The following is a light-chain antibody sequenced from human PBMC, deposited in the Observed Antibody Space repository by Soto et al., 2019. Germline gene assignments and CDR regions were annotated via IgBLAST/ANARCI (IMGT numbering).Light chain of an antibody. J-gene: IGKJ4*01. CDR3: QQYNSWVT. Sequence: EIELTQSPVTLSVSPGERASLSCRTSQSITTTLAWYQQKPGQAPWLLIYGASTRATGVPGRFSGSGSGTEFTLTISSLQSEDFAVYYCQQYNSWVTFGGGTKV. CDR2: GAS. CDR1: QSITTT. V-gene: IGKV3-15*01.